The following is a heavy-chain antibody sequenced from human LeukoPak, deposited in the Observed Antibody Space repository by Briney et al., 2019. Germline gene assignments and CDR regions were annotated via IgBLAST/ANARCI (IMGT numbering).Heavy chain of an antibody. Sequence: GGSLRLSCAASGFTFKSYAMSWVRQAPGKGLEWVSVISGSGGDTYYADSVKGRFTISRDNSKNTLYLQMNSLRAEDTAVYYCAKVTGSSGWNERSALDYWGQGTLVTVSS. J-gene: IGHJ4*02. V-gene: IGHV3-23*01. CDR3: AKVTGSSGWNERSALDY. CDR1: GFTFKSYA. D-gene: IGHD6-19*01. CDR2: ISGSGGDT.